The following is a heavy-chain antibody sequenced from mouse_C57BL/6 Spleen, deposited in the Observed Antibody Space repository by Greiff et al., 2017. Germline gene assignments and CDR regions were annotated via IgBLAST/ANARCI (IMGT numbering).Heavy chain of an antibody. D-gene: IGHD1-1*01. CDR1: GYTFTSYG. V-gene: IGHV1-81*01. CDR2: IYPRSGNT. J-gene: IGHJ1*03. CDR3: ERKEEPYCYGSSLYWYFDV. Sequence: QVQLQQSGAELARPGASVKLSCKASGYTFTSYGISWVKQRTGQGLEWIGEIYPRSGNTYYKEKFKGKATLTADKSSSTAYMELRSLTSEDSTVYYCERKEEPYCYGSSLYWYFDVWGTGTTVTVSS.